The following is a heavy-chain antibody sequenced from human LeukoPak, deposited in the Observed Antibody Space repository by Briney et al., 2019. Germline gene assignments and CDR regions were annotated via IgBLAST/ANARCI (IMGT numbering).Heavy chain of an antibody. Sequence: ASVKVSCKASGYTFTGYYMHWVRQAPGQGLEWMGRINPNSGGTNYAQKFQGRVTMTRDTSIGTAYMELSRLRSDDTAVYYCARDIRSTKYSSSPRRHDAFDIWGQGTMVTVSS. CDR2: INPNSGGT. V-gene: IGHV1-2*06. D-gene: IGHD6-6*01. CDR3: ARDIRSTKYSSSPRRHDAFDI. CDR1: GYTFTGYY. J-gene: IGHJ3*02.